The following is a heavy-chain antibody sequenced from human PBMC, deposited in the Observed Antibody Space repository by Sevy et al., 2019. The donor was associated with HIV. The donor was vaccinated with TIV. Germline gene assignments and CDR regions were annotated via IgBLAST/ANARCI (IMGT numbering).Heavy chain of an antibody. CDR3: ASEKEQLVLWPYYGMDV. CDR2: ISNSSSYI. CDR1: GLRFSNYN. V-gene: IGHV3-21*01. D-gene: IGHD6-13*01. J-gene: IGHJ6*02. Sequence: GGSLRLSCAASGLRFSNYNMNWVRQAPGQGLEWVACISNSSSYIYYVDSVKGRFNISRDNAKNSLYLQMNSLRAEDTAVYYCASEKEQLVLWPYYGMDVWGQGTTVTVSS.